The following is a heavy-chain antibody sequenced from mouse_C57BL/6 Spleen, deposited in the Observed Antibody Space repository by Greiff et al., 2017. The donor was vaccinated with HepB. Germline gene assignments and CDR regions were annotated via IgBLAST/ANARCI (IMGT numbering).Heavy chain of an antibody. V-gene: IGHV1-72*01. CDR3: ARWGTTVEGDWYFDV. Sequence: QVQLKQPGAELVKPGASVKLSCKASGYTFTSYWMHWVKQRPGRGLEWIGRIDPNSGGTKYNEKFKSKATLTVDKPSSTAYMQLSSLTSEDSAVYYCARWGTTVEGDWYFDVWGTGTTVTVSS. D-gene: IGHD1-1*01. J-gene: IGHJ1*03. CDR1: GYTFTSYW. CDR2: IDPNSGGT.